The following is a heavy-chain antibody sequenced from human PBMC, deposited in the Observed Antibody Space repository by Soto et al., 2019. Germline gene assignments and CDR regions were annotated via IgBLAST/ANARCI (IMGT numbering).Heavy chain of an antibody. Sequence: SETLSLTCTVSGGSISSGGYYWSWIRQHPGKGLEWIGYIYYSGSTYYNPSLKSRVTISVDTSKNQFSLKLSSVAAADTAVYYCARDSSPNYDFWSGYNYYYYGMDVWGQGTTVTVSS. V-gene: IGHV4-31*03. D-gene: IGHD3-3*01. CDR2: IYYSGST. CDR1: GGSISSGGYY. J-gene: IGHJ6*02. CDR3: ARDSSPNYDFWSGYNYYYYGMDV.